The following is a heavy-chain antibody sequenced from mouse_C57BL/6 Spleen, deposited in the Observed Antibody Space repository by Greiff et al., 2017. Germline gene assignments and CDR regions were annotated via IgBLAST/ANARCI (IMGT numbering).Heavy chain of an antibody. J-gene: IGHJ2*01. Sequence: EVQLVESGEGLVKPGGSLKLSCAASGFTFSSYAMSWVRQTPEKRLEWVAYICSGGGYIYYADTVKGRFTLSRDNARNTPYLQMSSLKSEDTAMYYCTRRGYSNYVPFDYWGQGTTLTVSS. V-gene: IGHV5-9-1*02. CDR3: TRRGYSNYVPFDY. CDR2: ICSGGGYI. CDR1: GFTFSSYA. D-gene: IGHD2-5*01.